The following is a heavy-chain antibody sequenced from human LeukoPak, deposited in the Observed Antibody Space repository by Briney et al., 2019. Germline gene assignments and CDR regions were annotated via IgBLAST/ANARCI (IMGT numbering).Heavy chain of an antibody. CDR2: IYYSGSS. CDR1: GGSISSSSSY. J-gene: IGHJ4*02. V-gene: IGHV4-39*01. Sequence: SETLSLTCSVFGGSISSSSSYWGWIRQPPGKGLEWIGSIYYSGSSFDNPALKSRVTISIDTSKNQFSLKLSSVTAADTAVYYCARHRSGWLQSSFDYWGQGTLVTVSS. D-gene: IGHD5-24*01. CDR3: ARHRSGWLQSSFDY.